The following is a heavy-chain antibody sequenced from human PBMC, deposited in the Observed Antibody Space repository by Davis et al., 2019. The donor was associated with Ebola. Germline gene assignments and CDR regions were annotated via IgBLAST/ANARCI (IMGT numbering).Heavy chain of an antibody. J-gene: IGHJ4*02. CDR2: ISHSGST. D-gene: IGHD3-22*01. CDR3: AGRNYYYENF. V-gene: IGHV4-38-2*02. Sequence: MPSETLSLTCSVSGFSISGGHYWGWIRQAPGKGMEWIGSISHSGSTYFTPSLTSRVTISIDTSKNQFSLRLSSVTAADTAIYYCAGRNYYYENFWGQGILVTVSS. CDR1: GFSISGGHY.